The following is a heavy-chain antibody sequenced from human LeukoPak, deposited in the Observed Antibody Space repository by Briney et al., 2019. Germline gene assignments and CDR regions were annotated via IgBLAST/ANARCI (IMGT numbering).Heavy chain of an antibody. CDR2: IYYSGST. Sequence: PSETLSLTCTVTGGSISSGGYYWSWIRQHPGKGLGWIGYIYYSGSTYYNPSLKSRVTISVDTSKNQFSLKLSSVTAADTAVYYCARGLRAGTFDYWGQGTLVTVSS. CDR1: GGSISSGGYY. V-gene: IGHV4-31*03. J-gene: IGHJ4*02. D-gene: IGHD1-7*01. CDR3: ARGLRAGTFDY.